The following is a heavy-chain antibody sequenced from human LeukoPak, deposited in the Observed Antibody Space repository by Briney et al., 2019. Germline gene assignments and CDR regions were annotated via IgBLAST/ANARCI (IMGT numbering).Heavy chain of an antibody. CDR2: IYYSGST. Sequence: PSETLSLTCTVSGGSISSSSYYWGWIRQPPGKGLEWIGSIYYSGSTYYNPSLKSRVTISVDTFKNQFSLRLTSVTAADTAVYFCARDKEWLRLDYWGQGSLVTVSS. CDR1: GGSISSSSYY. D-gene: IGHD5-12*01. V-gene: IGHV4-39*07. J-gene: IGHJ4*02. CDR3: ARDKEWLRLDY.